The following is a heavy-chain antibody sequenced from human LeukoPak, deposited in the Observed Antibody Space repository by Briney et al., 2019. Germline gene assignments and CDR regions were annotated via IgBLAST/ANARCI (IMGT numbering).Heavy chain of an antibody. CDR3: ARRAGDYSHPYDY. CDR2: IYSGGNT. J-gene: IGHJ4*02. D-gene: IGHD3-22*01. Sequence: GGSLRLSCAASGFTFRSYWMSWVRQAPGKGLEWVSFIYSGGNTYYADSVKGRFTISRDNSKNTVHLQMNSLRAEDTAMYYCARRAGDYSHPYDYWGQGTLVTVSS. V-gene: IGHV3-53*01. CDR1: GFTFRSYW.